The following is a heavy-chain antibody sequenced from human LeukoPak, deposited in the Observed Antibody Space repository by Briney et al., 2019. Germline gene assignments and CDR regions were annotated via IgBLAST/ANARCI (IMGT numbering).Heavy chain of an antibody. D-gene: IGHD4-17*01. CDR2: MSSSSSYI. V-gene: IGHV3-21*04. J-gene: IGHJ6*03. CDR3: AGLTVTSAVYYYYMDV. CDR1: GFTFSSYN. Sequence: GGSLRLSCAASGFTFSSYNMNWVRQAPGKGLEWVSSMSSSSSYIYYADSVKGRFTISRDNAKNSLYLQMNSLRAEDTAVYYCAGLTVTSAVYYYYMDVWGKGTTVTVSS.